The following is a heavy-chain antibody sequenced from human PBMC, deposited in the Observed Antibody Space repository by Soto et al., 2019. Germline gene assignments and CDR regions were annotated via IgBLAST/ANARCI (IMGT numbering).Heavy chain of an antibody. CDR1: GFTFRSYW. CDR3: ARDPSIVLVPAATYYYYYYGMDV. CDR2: IKQDGSEK. V-gene: IGHV3-7*01. D-gene: IGHD2-2*01. Sequence: EVQLVESGGGLVQPGGSLRLSCAASGFTFRSYWMSWVRQAPGKGLEWVANIKQDGSEKYYVDSVKGRFTISRDNAKNSLYLQMNSLRAEDTAVYYCARDPSIVLVPAATYYYYYYGMDVWGQGTTVTVSS. J-gene: IGHJ6*02.